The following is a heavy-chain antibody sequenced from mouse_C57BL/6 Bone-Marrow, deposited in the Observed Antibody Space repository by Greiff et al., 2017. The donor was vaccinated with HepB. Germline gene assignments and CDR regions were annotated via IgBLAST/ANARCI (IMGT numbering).Heavy chain of an antibody. D-gene: IGHD1-1*01. CDR3: TTGTTVVADYFDY. CDR2: IDPENGDT. CDR1: GFNIKDDY. Sequence: EVQLQQSGAELVRPGASVKLSCTASGFNIKDDYMHWVKQRPEQGLEWIGWIDPENGDTEYASKFQGKATITAATSANTAYLQLSSLTSEDTAVYYSTTGTTVVADYFDYWGQGTTLTVSS. V-gene: IGHV14-4*01. J-gene: IGHJ2*01.